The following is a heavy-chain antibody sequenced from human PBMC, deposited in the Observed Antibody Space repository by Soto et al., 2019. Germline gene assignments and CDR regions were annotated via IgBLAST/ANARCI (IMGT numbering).Heavy chain of an antibody. CDR2: VYWDDSK. CDR1: GFSLSTRDVG. J-gene: IGHJ4*02. Sequence: QITLNESGPTLVKPTQTLTLTCTFSGFSLSTRDVGVGWIRQPPGEALEWLGVVYWDDSKTYSPSLESRLTTTKDTSKNQVVLRITKMDPVDTTTYYCAHCRGGVASFWGQGTLVTVSS. D-gene: IGHD2-2*01. CDR3: AHCRGGVASF. V-gene: IGHV2-5*02.